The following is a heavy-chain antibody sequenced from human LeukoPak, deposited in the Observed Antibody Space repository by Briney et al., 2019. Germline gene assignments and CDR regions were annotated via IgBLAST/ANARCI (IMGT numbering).Heavy chain of an antibody. Sequence: GGSLRLSCAASGFTFSSYSMNWVRQAPGKGLEWVSSISSSSSYIYYADSVKGRFTISRDNSMNTLYMQMNSLRAEDTAVYYCAKYGIVVAGKGLPDWWGQGTLVTVSS. CDR1: GFTFSSYS. D-gene: IGHD6-19*01. J-gene: IGHJ4*02. CDR2: ISSSSSYI. CDR3: AKYGIVVAGKGLPDW. V-gene: IGHV3-21*04.